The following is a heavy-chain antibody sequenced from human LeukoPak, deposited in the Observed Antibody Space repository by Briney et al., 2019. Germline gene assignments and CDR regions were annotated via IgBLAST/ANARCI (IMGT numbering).Heavy chain of an antibody. V-gene: IGHV4-4*07. CDR1: TVNHYH. CDR3: ARELRNIGEYYFDY. J-gene: IGHJ4*02. Sequence: SETLSLTCSVHTVNHYHWNWVRQSAGTGLEWIGRVHTTSGNTFANPSLWGRVTVSIDTTKNEFLLQLTSMTAADTAVYHCARELRNIGEYYFDYWGQGVPVTVSS. D-gene: IGHD1-14*01. CDR2: VHTTSGNT.